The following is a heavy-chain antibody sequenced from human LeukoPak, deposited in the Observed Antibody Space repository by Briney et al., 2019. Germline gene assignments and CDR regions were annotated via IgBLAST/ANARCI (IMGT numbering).Heavy chain of an antibody. Sequence: PGGSLRLSCAASGSPFHNYWMTWVRQAPGKGLEWVANINQDDNEKYYLDSVKGRFTISRDNAETSLFLQMTSLRVEDTAIYYCARGLYGSGRRSLMAHWGPGTLVAVSS. CDR2: INQDDNEK. V-gene: IGHV3-7*01. CDR3: ARGLYGSGRRSLMAH. CDR1: GSPFHNYW. D-gene: IGHD3-10*01. J-gene: IGHJ4*02.